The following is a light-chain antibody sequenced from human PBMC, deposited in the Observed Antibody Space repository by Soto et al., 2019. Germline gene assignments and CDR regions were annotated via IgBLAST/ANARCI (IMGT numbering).Light chain of an antibody. J-gene: IGLJ1*01. CDR3: SSYAGSNNYV. Sequence: QSALTQPPSASGSPGQSVTISCTGTSSDVGNYDYISWYQQRPGKAPKFIIYEVNKRPSGVPDRFFGSKSGNTASLTVSGLQAEDEADYYCSSYAGSNNYVFGTGTKLTGL. CDR2: EVN. CDR1: SSDVGNYDY. V-gene: IGLV2-8*01.